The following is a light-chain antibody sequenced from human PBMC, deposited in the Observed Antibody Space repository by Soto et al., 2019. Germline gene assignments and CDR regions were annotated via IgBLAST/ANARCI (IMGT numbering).Light chain of an antibody. J-gene: IGKJ1*01. CDR1: QSVSSSY. Sequence: EIVLTQSPGTLSLSPGERATLSCRASQSVSSSYLAWYQQKPGQAPRLLIYGASSRATGTPDRFSGSGSGTDFTLTISRLEPEDFAVYYCQQYGSSLWTFG. CDR2: GAS. CDR3: QQYGSSLWT. V-gene: IGKV3-20*01.